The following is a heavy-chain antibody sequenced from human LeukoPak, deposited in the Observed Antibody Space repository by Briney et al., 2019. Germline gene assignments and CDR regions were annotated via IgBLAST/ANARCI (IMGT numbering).Heavy chain of an antibody. Sequence: GESLKISCKGSGYSFTSYWIGWVRQMPGKGLEWMGIISPGDSDTRYSPSFQGQVTISADKSISTAYLQWSSLKASDTAMYYCARHLFAYCGGDCYSAIGYWGQGTLVTVSS. CDR3: ARHLFAYCGGDCYSAIGY. V-gene: IGHV5-51*01. CDR2: ISPGDSDT. CDR1: GYSFTSYW. J-gene: IGHJ4*02. D-gene: IGHD2-21*02.